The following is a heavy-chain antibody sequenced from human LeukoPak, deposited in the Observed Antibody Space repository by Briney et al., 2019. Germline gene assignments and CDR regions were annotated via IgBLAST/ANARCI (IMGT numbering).Heavy chain of an antibody. CDR1: GFTLRSYS. CDR2: ISSSSTFI. J-gene: IGHJ1*01. D-gene: IGHD6-13*01. Sequence: GGSLRLSCAASGFTLRSYSMNWVRQAPGKGLEWVSTISSSSTFIYYADSVKGRFTISRDNSKNTLYLQMNSLRAEDTAVYYCAKDMIAAADILYFQHWGQGTLVTVSS. CDR3: AKDMIAAADILYFQH. V-gene: IGHV3-21*04.